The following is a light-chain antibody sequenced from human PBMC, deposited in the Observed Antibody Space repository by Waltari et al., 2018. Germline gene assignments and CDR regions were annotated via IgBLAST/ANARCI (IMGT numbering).Light chain of an antibody. CDR2: TAA. Sequence: DIQMTQSPSSLSASVGDRVIITCRASQSIRSYLNWYQQKPGKAPKLLIYTAANFQSGVPSRLSGSGSGTDFTLTITSLQPEYFATYYCQQSYSSPYTFGQGTKVETK. J-gene: IGKJ2*01. V-gene: IGKV1-39*01. CDR1: QSIRSY. CDR3: QQSYSSPYT.